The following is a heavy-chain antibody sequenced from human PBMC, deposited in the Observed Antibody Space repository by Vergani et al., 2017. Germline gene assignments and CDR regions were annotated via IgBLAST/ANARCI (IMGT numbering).Heavy chain of an antibody. CDR1: GFSLSTSGVG. CDR2: IYWNDDK. J-gene: IGHJ5*02. CDR3: AHTLRETVVTPSAWVDP. D-gene: IGHD4-23*01. Sequence: QITLKESGPTLVKPTQTLTLTCTFSGFSLSTSGVGVGWIRQPPGKALEWLALIYWNDDKRYSPSLKSSLTITKDTSKNQVVLTMTNMDPVDTATDYCAHTLRETVVTPSAWVDPWGQGTLVTVSS. V-gene: IGHV2-5*01.